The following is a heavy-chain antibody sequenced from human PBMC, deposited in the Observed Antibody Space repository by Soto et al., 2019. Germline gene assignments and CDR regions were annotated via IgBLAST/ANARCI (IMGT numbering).Heavy chain of an antibody. J-gene: IGHJ3*01. D-gene: IGHD6-19*01. CDR1: GGTFTKYA. Sequence: QVQLVQSGAAVRKPGSSVKFSCKASGGTFTKYAITWVRQAPRQGLEWMGGIVPLPGTTNYAQKFRGRVTISADECTSTACLELSSLRSEDTAVYYCASGVGGLGGSSGWPDYAFDVWGQGTMVIVSS. V-gene: IGHV1-69*01. CDR3: ASGVGGLGGSSGWPDYAFDV. CDR2: IVPLPGTT.